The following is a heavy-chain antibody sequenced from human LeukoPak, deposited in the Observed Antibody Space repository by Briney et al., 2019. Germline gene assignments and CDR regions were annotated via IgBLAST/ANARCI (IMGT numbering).Heavy chain of an antibody. CDR3: PNTRGWLATNDFDY. D-gene: IGHD6-19*01. CDR1: GFTFSSYA. Sequence: GGSLRLSCAASGFTFSSYAMSWVRQAPGKGLEWVSAISGSGGSTYNADSVKGGFTISRDDCKNTQYLQMNSLRAEDTALYYCPNTRGWLATNDFDYWGQGTLVTVSS. J-gene: IGHJ4*02. V-gene: IGHV3-23*01. CDR2: ISGSGGST.